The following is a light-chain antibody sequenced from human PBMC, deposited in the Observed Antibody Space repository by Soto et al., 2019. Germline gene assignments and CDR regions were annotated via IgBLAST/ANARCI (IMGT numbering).Light chain of an antibody. Sequence: EIVMTQSPATLSVSPGGSATLSCRASQHVSSNLAWYRQKPGQAPTLLIYRASTRATGIPATFSGSGSGTELALNISSLQSEDFAVYYCQQYNKWPYTFGQGTKLEI. J-gene: IGKJ2*01. CDR3: QQYNKWPYT. CDR1: QHVSSN. CDR2: RAS. V-gene: IGKV3-15*01.